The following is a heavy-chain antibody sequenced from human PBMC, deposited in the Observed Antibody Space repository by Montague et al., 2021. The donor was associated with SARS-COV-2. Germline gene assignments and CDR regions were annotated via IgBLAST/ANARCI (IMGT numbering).Heavy chain of an antibody. J-gene: IGHJ6*02. CDR1: GGAISSSSYY. CDR3: ARDTRITMLVVVNRYGMDV. CDR2: IYHSGST. Sequence: SETLSLTCTVSGGAISSSSYYWGWIRQPPGKGLEWIGSIYHSGSTYYNPSLKSRVTISVDTSKNQFSLKLSSVTAADTAVYYCARDTRITMLVVVNRYGMDVWGPGTPVTVSS. D-gene: IGHD3-22*01. V-gene: IGHV4-39*07.